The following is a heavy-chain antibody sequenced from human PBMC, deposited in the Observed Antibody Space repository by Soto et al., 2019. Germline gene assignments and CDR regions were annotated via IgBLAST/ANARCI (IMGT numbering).Heavy chain of an antibody. J-gene: IGHJ4*02. CDR3: ARDEGLTETTFRFDY. V-gene: IGHV3-7*01. CDR1: GFTFSSYW. CDR2: IKEEGSVK. D-gene: IGHD4-17*01. Sequence: EVQLVESGGGLVQPGGSLRLSCAVSGFTFSSYWMAWIRQAPGKGLEWVANIKEEGSVKNYVGSVKGRFTVSRDNANNSLYLQMNSLRAEDTAVYFCARDEGLTETTFRFDYWGQGTLVTVSS.